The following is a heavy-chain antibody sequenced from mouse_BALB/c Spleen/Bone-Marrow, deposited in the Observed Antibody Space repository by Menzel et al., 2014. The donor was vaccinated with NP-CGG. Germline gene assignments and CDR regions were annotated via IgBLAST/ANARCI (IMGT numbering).Heavy chain of an antibody. D-gene: IGHD2-4*01. CDR3: ASSTMITTGFAY. Sequence: VQLQQSGPGLVAPSQSLSITCTVSGFSLTGYGVNWVRQPPGKGLEWLAMIWGDGSTDYNSALKSRLSISKDNSKSQVFLKMNSLQTDDTARYYCASSTMITTGFAYWGQGTLVTVSA. CDR1: GFSLTGYG. J-gene: IGHJ3*01. CDR2: IWGDGST. V-gene: IGHV2-6-7*01.